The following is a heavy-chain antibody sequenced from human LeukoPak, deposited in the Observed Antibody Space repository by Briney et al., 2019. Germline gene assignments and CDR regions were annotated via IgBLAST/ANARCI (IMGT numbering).Heavy chain of an antibody. V-gene: IGHV4-59*01. J-gene: IGHJ4*02. CDR3: ARMGAIAGASANPDY. Sequence: PSETLSLNCTVSGGSISGCYWSWIRQPPGKGLEWIGYIYYSGTTDYSPSLRSRVTMSLDTSKNQFSLKLSSVTTADTAVYYCARMGAIAGASANPDYWGQGTLVTVSS. CDR2: IYYSGTT. D-gene: IGHD4/OR15-4a*01. CDR1: GGSISGCY.